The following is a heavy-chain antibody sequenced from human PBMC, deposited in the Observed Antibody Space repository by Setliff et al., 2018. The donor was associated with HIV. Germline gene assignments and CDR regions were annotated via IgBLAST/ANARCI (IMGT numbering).Heavy chain of an antibody. V-gene: IGHV4-4*07. CDR1: GGSISGYF. Sequence: KSSETLSLTCNVSGGSISGYFWTWIRQPAGKGLEWIGRIYTSGSTNYNPSLKSRLSMSIDTSKNHFSLRLTSVTAADTAVYYCARDLPELTGRSFDPWGQGIQVTAPQ. D-gene: IGHD7-27*01. J-gene: IGHJ5*02. CDR3: ARDLPELTGRSFDP. CDR2: IYTSGST.